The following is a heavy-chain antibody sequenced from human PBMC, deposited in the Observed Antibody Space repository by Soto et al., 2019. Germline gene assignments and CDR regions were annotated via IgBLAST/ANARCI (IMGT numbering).Heavy chain of an antibody. V-gene: IGHV1-69*13. CDR2: IIPIFGTA. Sequence: SVKVSCKASGGTFSSYAISWVRPAPVPGLEWMGGIIPIFGTANSPQKFQGGVMITADESTSTSYMDRSGLRYEDTAVYYCARGRGIEDYESSGYSTPHDALDIWGQGTMVTVSS. J-gene: IGHJ6*02. CDR1: GGTFSSYA. CDR3: ARGRGIEDYESSGYSTPHDALDI. D-gene: IGHD3-22*01.